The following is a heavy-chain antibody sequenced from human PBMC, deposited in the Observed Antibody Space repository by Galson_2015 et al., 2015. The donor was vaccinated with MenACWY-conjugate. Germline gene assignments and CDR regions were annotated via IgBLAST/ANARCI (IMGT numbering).Heavy chain of an antibody. J-gene: IGHJ4*02. CDR3: VRDKDWAHDY. CDR1: GDTFSRYT. Sequence: SVKVSCKAPGDTFSRYTVSWVRQAPGQGLEWLGKIVPSFPRVQYARKFQGRVTLTAVASTSTVDMELHSLRSEDTALYYCVRDKDWAHDYWGQGTLVTVSS. D-gene: IGHD2-21*01. CDR2: IVPSFPRV. V-gene: IGHV1-69*13.